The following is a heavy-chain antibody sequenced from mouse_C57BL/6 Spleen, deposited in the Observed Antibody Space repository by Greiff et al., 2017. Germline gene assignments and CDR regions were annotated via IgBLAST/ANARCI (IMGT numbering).Heavy chain of an antibody. Sequence: VQLQQSGAELAKPGASVKMSCKASGYTFTTYPIEWMKQNHGKGLEWIGTFHPENDDTKYNDKFKGKATLTVEKSSSTVYLELSRLTSDDSAVDYCARGDSSNYGAMDYWGQGTSVTVSS. V-gene: IGHV1-47*01. CDR2: FHPENDDT. D-gene: IGHD2-5*01. CDR3: ARGDSSNYGAMDY. CDR1: GYTFTTYP. J-gene: IGHJ4*01.